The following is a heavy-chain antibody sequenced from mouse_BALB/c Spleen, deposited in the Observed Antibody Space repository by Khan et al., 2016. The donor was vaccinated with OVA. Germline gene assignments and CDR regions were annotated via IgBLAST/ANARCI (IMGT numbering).Heavy chain of an antibody. CDR1: GFTFSSYA. CDR3: VRYGSSFFDY. J-gene: IGHJ2*01. Sequence: EVELVESGGGLVKPGGSLRFSCAASGFTFSSYAMSWVRQTPEKRLEWVASISGGGSTYYPDSLKGRFTISRDNAGNILYLQMNSLRSEDTAMYYCVRYGSSFFDYWGQGTTLTVSS. V-gene: IGHV5-6-5*01. CDR2: ISGGGST. D-gene: IGHD1-1*01.